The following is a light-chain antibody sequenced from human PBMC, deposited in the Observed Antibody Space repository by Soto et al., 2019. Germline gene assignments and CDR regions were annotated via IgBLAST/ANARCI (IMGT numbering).Light chain of an antibody. V-gene: IGLV2-11*01. CDR3: CSYAGSYTFYV. Sequence: QSALTQPRSVSGSPGQSVTISCTGTSSDVGGYNYVSWYQQYPGTAHKLMIYDVSMRPSGVPDRFSGSKSGNTASLTISGLQAEDEADYYCCSYAGSYTFYVFGTGTKLTVL. CDR2: DVS. CDR1: SSDVGGYNY. J-gene: IGLJ1*01.